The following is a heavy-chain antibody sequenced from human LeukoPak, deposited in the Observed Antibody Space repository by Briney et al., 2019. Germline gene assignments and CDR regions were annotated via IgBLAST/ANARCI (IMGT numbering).Heavy chain of an antibody. D-gene: IGHD6-19*01. V-gene: IGHV3-23*01. CDR1: GFAFSSYA. CDR2: ISGSGGST. J-gene: IGHJ2*01. Sequence: PGGSLRLSCAASGFAFSSYAMSWVRQAPGKGLEWVSAISGSGGSTYYADSVKGRFTISRDNSKNTLYLQMNSLRAEDTAVYYCAKGEAVAGMQARVFFGYFDLWGRGTLVTVSS. CDR3: AKGEAVAGMQARVFFGYFDL.